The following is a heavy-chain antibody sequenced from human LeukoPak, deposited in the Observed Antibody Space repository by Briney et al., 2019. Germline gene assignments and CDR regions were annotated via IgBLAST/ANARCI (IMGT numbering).Heavy chain of an antibody. CDR3: AKDTRTVFGVASHYFDY. V-gene: IGHV3-23*01. CDR1: GFTFSSYA. J-gene: IGHJ4*02. CDR2: ISGSGGST. D-gene: IGHD3-3*01. Sequence: QTGGSLRLSCAASGFTFSSYAMSWVCQAPGKGLEWVSAISGSGGSTYYADSVKGRFTISRDNSKNTLYLQMSSLRAEDTAVYYCAKDTRTVFGVASHYFDYWGQGTLVTVSS.